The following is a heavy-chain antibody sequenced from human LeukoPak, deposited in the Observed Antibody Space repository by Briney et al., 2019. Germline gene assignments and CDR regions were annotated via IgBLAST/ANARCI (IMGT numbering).Heavy chain of an antibody. V-gene: IGHV1-69*05. CDR2: IIPILGTA. CDR1: GGTFSSYA. J-gene: IGHJ4*02. D-gene: IGHD3-3*01. CDR3: ARGVLQWYFDY. Sequence: SVKVSCKASGGTFSSYAISWVRQAPGQGLEWMGGIIPILGTANYAQKFQGRVTITTDESTSTAYMELNSLRSEDTAVYYCARGVLQWYFDYWGQGTLVTVSS.